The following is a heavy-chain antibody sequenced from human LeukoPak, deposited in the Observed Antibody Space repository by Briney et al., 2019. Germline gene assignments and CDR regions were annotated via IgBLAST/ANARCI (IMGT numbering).Heavy chain of an antibody. CDR2: ISSSSSYI. V-gene: IGHV3-21*01. J-gene: IGHJ4*02. CDR3: ARVGAYDFWSGYHHPFFDY. D-gene: IGHD3-3*01. CDR1: GFTFSSYS. Sequence: KAGGSLRLSCAASGFTFSSYSMNWVRQAPGERLEWVSSISSSSSYIYYADSVKGRFTISRDDAKNSLFLQMNSLRAEDTAVYYCARVGAYDFWSGYHHPFFDYWGQGTLVTVSS.